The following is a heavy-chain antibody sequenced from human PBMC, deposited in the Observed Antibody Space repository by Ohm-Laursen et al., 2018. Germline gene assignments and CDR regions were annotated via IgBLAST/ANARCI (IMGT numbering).Heavy chain of an antibody. Sequence: SSLRLSCAASGFTFEDYGMHWVRQAPGKGLEWVSGISWNSGNIAYADSVKGRFAISRDNPSSYLYLQMNGLRAEDTAVYYCARGAAAGTPYYYYGMDVWGQGTTVTVSS. CDR2: ISWNSGNI. V-gene: IGHV3-9*01. J-gene: IGHJ6*02. CDR1: GFTFEDYG. CDR3: ARGAAAGTPYYYYGMDV. D-gene: IGHD6-13*01.